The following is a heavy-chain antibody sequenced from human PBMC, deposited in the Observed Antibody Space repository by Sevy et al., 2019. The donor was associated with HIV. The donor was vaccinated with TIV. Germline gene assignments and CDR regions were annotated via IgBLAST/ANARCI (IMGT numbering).Heavy chain of an antibody. Sequence: SETLSLTCSVSGFSISSGYFWGWVRQPPGKGLEWIGSIYLTGTTYYNASLKRRVTISVDTSKNQISLRLSSVTAADAAAYYCARVLLRLGELSSMDSWGQGTPVTVSS. D-gene: IGHD3-16*02. CDR2: IYLTGTT. CDR1: GFSISSGYF. V-gene: IGHV4-38-2*02. J-gene: IGHJ4*02. CDR3: ARVLLRLGELSSMDS.